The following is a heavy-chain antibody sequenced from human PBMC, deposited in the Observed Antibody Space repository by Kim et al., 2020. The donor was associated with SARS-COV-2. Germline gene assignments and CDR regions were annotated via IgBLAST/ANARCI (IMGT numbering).Heavy chain of an antibody. J-gene: IGHJ4*02. V-gene: IGHV4-59*01. CDR3: ARDKVKGVAEYYFDY. D-gene: IGHD6-19*01. Sequence: PHLKSRVTISVDTSKNQFSLKLSSVTAADTAVYYCARDKVKGVAEYYFDYWGQGTLVTVSS.